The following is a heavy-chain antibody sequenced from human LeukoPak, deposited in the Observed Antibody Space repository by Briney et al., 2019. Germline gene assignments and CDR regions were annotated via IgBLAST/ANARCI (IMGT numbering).Heavy chain of an antibody. J-gene: IGHJ4*02. CDR2: ITTGAATT. V-gene: IGHV3-23*01. D-gene: IGHD6-6*01. CDR3: AKGVAARLVDF. Sequence: GSLRLSCAASGFTFSNYVMGWVRQAPEKGLEGVSTITTGAATTYYRDSVKGRFIISRDNSRNTLYLQMNSLRGEDTAIYYCAKGVAARLVDFWGQGTLVTVSS. CDR1: GFTFSNYV.